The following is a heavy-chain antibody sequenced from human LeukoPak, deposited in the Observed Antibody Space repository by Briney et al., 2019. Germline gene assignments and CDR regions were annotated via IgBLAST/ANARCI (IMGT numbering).Heavy chain of an antibody. CDR3: ARGGRHKVTAAVSDHFDY. CDR1: GFTFSKFW. D-gene: IGHD2-21*02. V-gene: IGHV3-7*01. CDR2: IKHDGSEK. Sequence: GGSLRLSCAASGFTFSKFWMSWVRQAPGKGLEWVANIKHDGSEKYYVDSVRGRFTISRDNGKNSLSLQMNILRAEDTAMYYCARGGRHKVTAAVSDHFDYWGQGTLVTVSS. J-gene: IGHJ4*02.